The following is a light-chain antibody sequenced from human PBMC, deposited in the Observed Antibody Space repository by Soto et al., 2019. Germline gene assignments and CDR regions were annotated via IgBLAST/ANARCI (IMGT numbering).Light chain of an antibody. V-gene: IGKV1-5*01. CDR2: DAS. J-gene: IGKJ2*01. Sequence: DIQMTQSPATLSASVGDRVTITCRASQTISTWMAWYQQKPGKAPKLLVYDASTLQSGVASRLSGSGSGTEYTLIISGLQPDDSATVYCQPYTNTNMPTRFGQVNKSDIK. CDR1: QTISTW. CDR3: QPYTNTNMPTR.